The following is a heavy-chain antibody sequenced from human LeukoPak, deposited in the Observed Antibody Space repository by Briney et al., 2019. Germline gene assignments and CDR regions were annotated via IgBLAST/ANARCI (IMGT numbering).Heavy chain of an antibody. D-gene: IGHD6-19*01. Sequence: SETLSLTCAVSGYSISSGYYWGWIRQPPGKGLEWIGSIYHSGSTYYNPSLKSRVTISVDTSKNQFSLKLSSVTAADTAVYYCARDREAGYYFDYWGQGTLSPSPQ. V-gene: IGHV4-38-2*02. J-gene: IGHJ4*02. CDR1: GYSISSGYY. CDR2: IYHSGST. CDR3: ARDREAGYYFDY.